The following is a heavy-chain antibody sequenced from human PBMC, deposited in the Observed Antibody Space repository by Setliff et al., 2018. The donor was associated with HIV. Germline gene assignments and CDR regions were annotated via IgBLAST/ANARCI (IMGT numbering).Heavy chain of an antibody. D-gene: IGHD3-16*01. CDR3: ARHGGYYYYYMDV. J-gene: IGHJ6*03. V-gene: IGHV3-21*01. Sequence: GESLRLSCAASGFTFSSYSMNWVRQAPGKGLEWVSSISSSSSYIYYADSVKGRFTISRDNAKNSLYLQMNSLRAEDTAVYYCARHGGYYYYYMDVWGKGTTVTVSS. CDR2: ISSSSSYI. CDR1: GFTFSSYS.